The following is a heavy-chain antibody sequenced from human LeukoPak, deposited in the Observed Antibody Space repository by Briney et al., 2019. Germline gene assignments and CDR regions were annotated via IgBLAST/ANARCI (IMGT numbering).Heavy chain of an antibody. Sequence: PGGSLRLSCAASGFTFSDHYMDWVRQAPGKGLEWVGRTRNKANSYTTEYAASVKGRFTISRDDSKNSLYLQMNSLKTEDTAVYYCARGRPYYYDSSGSNPELYYGMDVWGQGTTVTVSS. CDR2: TRNKANSYTT. CDR3: ARGRPYYYDSSGSNPELYYGMDV. CDR1: GFTFSDHY. J-gene: IGHJ6*02. D-gene: IGHD3-22*01. V-gene: IGHV3-72*01.